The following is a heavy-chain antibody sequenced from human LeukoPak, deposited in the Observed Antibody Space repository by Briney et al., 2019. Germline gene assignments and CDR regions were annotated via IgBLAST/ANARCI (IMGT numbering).Heavy chain of an antibody. CDR2: INHSGST. J-gene: IGHJ4*02. CDR3: ARGRKYYYGSGSYYNDY. D-gene: IGHD3-10*01. CDR1: GGSFSGYY. Sequence: SETLSLTCAVYGGSFSGYYWSWIRQPPGKGLEWIGGINHSGSTNYNPSLKSRVTISVDTSKNQFSLKLSSVTAADTAVYYCARGRKYYYGSGSYYNDYWGQGTLVTVSS. V-gene: IGHV4-34*01.